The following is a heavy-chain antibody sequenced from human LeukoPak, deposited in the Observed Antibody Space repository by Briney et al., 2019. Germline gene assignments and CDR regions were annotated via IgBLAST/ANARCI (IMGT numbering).Heavy chain of an antibody. CDR3: AREGRGGNWFDP. D-gene: IGHD5-24*01. Sequence: PSETLSLTCTVSGGSISSYYWTWIRQPPGKGLEWIGYVFYSGSTNYNPSLKSRVTISVDTSKNQFSLKLSSVTAADPAMYYCAREGRGGNWFDPWGQGTLVTVSS. CDR1: GGSISSYY. J-gene: IGHJ5*02. CDR2: VFYSGST. V-gene: IGHV4-59*01.